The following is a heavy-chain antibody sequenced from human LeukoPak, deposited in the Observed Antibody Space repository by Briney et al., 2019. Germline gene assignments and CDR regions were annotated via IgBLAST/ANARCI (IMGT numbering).Heavy chain of an antibody. D-gene: IGHD3-22*01. CDR2: IYTSGST. V-gene: IGHV4-61*02. J-gene: IGHJ4*02. Sequence: MTSETLSLTCNVSGVSIRSGSYYWSWIRQPAGKGLEWIGRIYTSGSTNYNPSLKSRVTISVDTSKNQFSLKLSSVTAADTAVYYCASNPYRYYDSSGYYPIPTLPVDWGQGTLVTVSS. CDR1: GVSIRSGSYY. CDR3: ASNPYRYYDSSGYYPIPTLPVD.